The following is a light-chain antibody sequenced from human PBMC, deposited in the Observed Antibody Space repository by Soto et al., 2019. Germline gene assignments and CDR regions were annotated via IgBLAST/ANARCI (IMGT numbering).Light chain of an antibody. Sequence: QSALTQPASVSGSPGQSITISCTGTSSDVGGYNYVSWYQQHPGKAPKLMIYDVSNRPSGVSNRFSGSKSGNTAYLTISGRQAEDEADYYCSSYTSSSTLYVFGTGTKLTV. CDR2: DVS. CDR1: SSDVGGYNY. J-gene: IGLJ1*01. CDR3: SSYTSSSTLYV. V-gene: IGLV2-14*01.